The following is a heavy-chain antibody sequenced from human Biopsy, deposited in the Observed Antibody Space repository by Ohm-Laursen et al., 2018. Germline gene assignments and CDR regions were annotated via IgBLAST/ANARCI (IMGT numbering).Heavy chain of an antibody. CDR3: ARDLEYGSSFYYYYGMDV. CDR1: GFIFSRYA. CDR2: IWYDGSNK. D-gene: IGHD6-19*01. J-gene: IGHJ6*02. Sequence: SLRLSCSASGFIFSRYAMHWVRQAPGKGLEWVAIIWYDGSNKYYADSVKGRFTISRDDSKNTLYLQMNSLRAEDAAVYYCARDLEYGSSFYYYYGMDVWGQGTTVTVSS. V-gene: IGHV3-33*01.